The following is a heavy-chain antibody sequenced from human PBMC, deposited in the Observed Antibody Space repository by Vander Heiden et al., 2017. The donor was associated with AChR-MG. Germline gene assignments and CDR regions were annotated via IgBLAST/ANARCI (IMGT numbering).Heavy chain of an antibody. D-gene: IGHD3-9*01. CDR1: GYTFTGYY. V-gene: IGHV1-2*02. Sequence: QVQLVQSGAEVKKPGASVKVSCKASGYTFTGYYMHWVRQAPGQGLEWMGWINPNSGGTNYAQKFQGRVTMTRDTSISTAYMELSRLRSDDTAVYYCAREKGTYYDILPTDAFDIWGQGTMVTVSS. CDR2: INPNSGGT. CDR3: AREKGTYYDILPTDAFDI. J-gene: IGHJ3*02.